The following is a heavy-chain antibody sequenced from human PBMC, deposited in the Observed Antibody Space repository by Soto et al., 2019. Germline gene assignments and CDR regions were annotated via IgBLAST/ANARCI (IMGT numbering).Heavy chain of an antibody. D-gene: IGHD6-19*01. CDR3: ARVLGYSSAPPHYYYYYMAV. Sequence: PGGSRRLSCAASGFTFSSYGMHGGRQAPGKGLEWVAVIWYDGSNKYYADSVKGRFTISRDNSKNTLYLQMNSRSAEDTAVYYCARVLGYSSAPPHYYYYYMAVRGKRTTVTVSS. CDR2: IWYDGSNK. J-gene: IGHJ6*03. CDR1: GFTFSSYG. V-gene: IGHV3-33*01.